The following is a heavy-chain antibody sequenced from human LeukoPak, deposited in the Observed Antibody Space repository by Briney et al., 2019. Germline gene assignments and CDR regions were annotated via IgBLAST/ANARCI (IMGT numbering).Heavy chain of an antibody. CDR3: AKVKALDAVASYFDY. D-gene: IGHD1-1*01. CDR2: ISSSGDNT. CDR1: GFVFSTYA. J-gene: IGHJ4*02. V-gene: IGHV3-23*01. Sequence: GGSLRLSCAASGFVFSTYAMGWVRQAPGKGLEWVSAISSSGDNTFYADSVKGQFTISRDNSKNTLDLQMNSLRAEDTAMYHCAKVKALDAVASYFDYWGQGTLVTVSS.